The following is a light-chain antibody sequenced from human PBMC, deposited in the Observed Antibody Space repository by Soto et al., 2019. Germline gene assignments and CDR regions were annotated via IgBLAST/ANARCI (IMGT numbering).Light chain of an antibody. CDR1: QVISSA. J-gene: IGKJ5*01. CDR3: QQFNNYPPIT. CDR2: DAS. Sequence: IQLTHSPSSLSAYVGARVTITCRASQVISSALAWYQQKPGQAPKLLIYDASSLESGFPSRFSGSGSGTDFTLTISILQPEDFATYDGQQFNNYPPITFGQGTRLAIK. V-gene: IGKV1D-13*01.